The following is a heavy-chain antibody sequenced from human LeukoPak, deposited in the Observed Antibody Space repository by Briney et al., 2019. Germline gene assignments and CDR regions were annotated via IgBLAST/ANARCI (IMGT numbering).Heavy chain of an antibody. Sequence: PSETLSLTCTVSGGSISSYYWSWIRQPPGKGLEWIGYIYYSGSTNYNPSLKSRVTISVDTSKNQFSLKLSSVTAAGTAVYYCARGIVGVAEPRHAFDIWGQGTMVTVSS. CDR1: GGSISSYY. V-gene: IGHV4-59*01. CDR2: IYYSGST. D-gene: IGHD1-26*01. J-gene: IGHJ3*02. CDR3: ARGIVGVAEPRHAFDI.